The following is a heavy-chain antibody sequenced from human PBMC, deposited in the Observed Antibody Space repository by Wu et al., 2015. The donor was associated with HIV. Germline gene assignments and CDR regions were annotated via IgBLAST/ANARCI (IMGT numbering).Heavy chain of an antibody. D-gene: IGHD6-19*01. CDR1: GYSFIGLPGFD. J-gene: IGHJ6*02. CDR2: INPNSGNS. Sequence: QALLVQSGAEMKRPGASVRVSCEASGYSFIGLPGFDINWVRQAPGQGPQWMGWINPNSGNSGSAQEFQGRLTMTTIPSRNTAYMELRSLRSDDTAVYFCVRDQQWPTEYYHYYGMDVWGQGTTVAVSS. CDR3: VRDQQWPTEYYHYYGMDV. V-gene: IGHV1-8*01.